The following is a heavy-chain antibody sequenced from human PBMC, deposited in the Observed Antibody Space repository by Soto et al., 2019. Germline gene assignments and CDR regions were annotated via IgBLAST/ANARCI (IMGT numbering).Heavy chain of an antibody. CDR3: ARQIYDSDTGPNFQYYFDS. CDR1: GYSFAGYW. CDR2: IDPSDSQT. J-gene: IGHJ4*02. Sequence: GESLKISCKGSGYSFAGYWITWVRQKPGKGLEWIGRIDPSDSQTYYSPSFRGHVTISVTKSITTVFLQWSSLRASDTAMYYCARQIYDSDTGPNFQYYFDSWGQGTPLTVSS. V-gene: IGHV5-10-1*01. D-gene: IGHD3-22*01.